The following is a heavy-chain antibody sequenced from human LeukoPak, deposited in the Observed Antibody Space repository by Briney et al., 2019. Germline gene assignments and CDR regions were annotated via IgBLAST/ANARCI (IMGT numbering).Heavy chain of an antibody. CDR1: GYTFTGYY. CDR2: INPNSGGT. D-gene: IGHD3-3*01. J-gene: IGHJ3*02. CDR3: AADSYYDFWSGYYPDAFDI. V-gene: IGHV1-2*02. Sequence: SVKVSCKASGYTFTGYYMHWVRQAPGQGLEWMGWINPNSGGTNYAQKFQGRVTITRDMSTSTAYMELSSLRSEDTAVYYCAADSYYDFWSGYYPDAFDIWGQGTMVTVSS.